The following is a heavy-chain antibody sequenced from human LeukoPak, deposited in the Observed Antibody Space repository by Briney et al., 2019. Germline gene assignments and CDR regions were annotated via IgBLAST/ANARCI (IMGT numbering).Heavy chain of an antibody. CDR3: ARVGYDILTGHENWFGP. CDR2: IKQDGGEK. D-gene: IGHD3-9*01. CDR1: GFTFSDYW. J-gene: IGHJ5*02. Sequence: GGSLRLSCAASGFTFSDYWMTWVRQAPGKGLEWVANIKQDGGEKYYVDSVKGRFTISRDNAKKSLYLQMNSLRAEDTAVYYCARVGYDILTGHENWFGPWGQGTLATVSS. V-gene: IGHV3-7*01.